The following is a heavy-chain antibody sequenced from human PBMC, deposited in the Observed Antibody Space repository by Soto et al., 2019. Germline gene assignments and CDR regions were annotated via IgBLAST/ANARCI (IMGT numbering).Heavy chain of an antibody. D-gene: IGHD3-10*01. CDR2: VYSSGTT. Sequence: PSETLSLTCSVSGGSINSYWWGWIRQPAGKGLEWIGRVYSSGTTDYNPSLNSRATLSVETSKNQFSLKLSSVTAADTAVYYCASVIGSYAYGEGYWGQG. V-gene: IGHV4-4*07. CDR3: ASVIGSYAYGEGY. J-gene: IGHJ4*02. CDR1: GGSINSYW.